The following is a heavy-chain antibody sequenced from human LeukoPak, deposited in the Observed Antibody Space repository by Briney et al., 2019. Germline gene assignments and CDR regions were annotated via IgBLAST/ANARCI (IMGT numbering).Heavy chain of an antibody. Sequence: PTQTLSLTCTVSGGSISSGSYYWGWIRQPAGKGLEWIGRIYTSGSTNYNPSLKSRVTISVDPSTNQFSLKLSSVTAADTAVYYCARSGGNSFLLGAYRKKKDAFDIWGQGTMVTVSS. V-gene: IGHV4-61*02. CDR2: IYTSGST. CDR3: ARSGGNSFLLGAYRKKKDAFDI. D-gene: IGHD4-23*01. J-gene: IGHJ3*02. CDR1: GGSISSGSYY.